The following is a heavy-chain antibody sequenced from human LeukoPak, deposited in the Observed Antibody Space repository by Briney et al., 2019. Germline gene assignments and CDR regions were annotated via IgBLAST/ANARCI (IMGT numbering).Heavy chain of an antibody. Sequence: NSSETLSLTCTVSGGSISSGGYYWSWIRQPPGKGLEWIGYIYHSGSTYYNPSLKSRVTISVDRSKNQFSLKLSSVTAADTAVYYCARKYSSGWYGDAFDIWGQGTMVTVSS. CDR2: IYHSGST. D-gene: IGHD6-19*01. CDR1: GGSISSGGYY. V-gene: IGHV4-30-2*01. J-gene: IGHJ3*02. CDR3: ARKYSSGWYGDAFDI.